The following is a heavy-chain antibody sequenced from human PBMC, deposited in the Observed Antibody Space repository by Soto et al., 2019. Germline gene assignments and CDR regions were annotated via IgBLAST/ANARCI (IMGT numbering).Heavy chain of an antibody. CDR2: ISYDGRNK. CDR3: ARVMYYYDSSGYDY. Sequence: QVQLVESGGGVVQPGRSLRLSCAASGFTFRTYTMHWVRQAPGKGLEWVAVISYDGRNKYYADSVKGRFTISRDNSKNTLFLQMNSLRAEDTAVYYCARVMYYYDSSGYDYWGQGTLVTVSS. CDR1: GFTFRTYT. J-gene: IGHJ4*02. D-gene: IGHD3-22*01. V-gene: IGHV3-30*04.